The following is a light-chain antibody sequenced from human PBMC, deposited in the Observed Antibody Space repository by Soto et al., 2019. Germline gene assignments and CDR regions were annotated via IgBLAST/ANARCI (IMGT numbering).Light chain of an antibody. CDR3: QRYGSSLGA. CDR1: QSVSSAY. J-gene: IGKJ3*01. Sequence: EIVLTQSPGTLSLSPGERATLSCRASQSVSSAYLAWYQQKPGQAPRLLIYGASNGATGIPDRFSASGSGTDFTLTISRLEPEDFAVYYCQRYGSSLGAFGPGTKVDIK. CDR2: GAS. V-gene: IGKV3-20*01.